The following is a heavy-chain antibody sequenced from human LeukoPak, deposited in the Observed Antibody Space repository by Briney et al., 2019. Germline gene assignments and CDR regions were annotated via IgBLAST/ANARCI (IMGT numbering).Heavy chain of an antibody. Sequence: PSETLSLTCTVSGGSISSYYWSWIRQAPGKGLEWIGCIYHTVSPNYNPSLTSRVTISVDTSKSQFPLKPSSVTAADTAVYYCARERVVVVAATASGYFDYWGQGALVTVSS. J-gene: IGHJ4*02. CDR2: IYHTVSP. CDR1: GGSISSYY. CDR3: ARERVVVVAATASGYFDY. D-gene: IGHD2-15*01. V-gene: IGHV4-59*01.